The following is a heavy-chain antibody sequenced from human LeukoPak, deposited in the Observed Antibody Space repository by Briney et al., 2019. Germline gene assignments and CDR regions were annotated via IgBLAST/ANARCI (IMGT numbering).Heavy chain of an antibody. J-gene: IGHJ4*01. CDR1: GGSFSGYY. V-gene: IGHV4-34*01. Sequence: SETLSLTCAVYGGSFSGYYWSWIRQPPGKGLEWIGEINHSGSTNYNPPLKSRVTISVDTSKNQFSLELSSVTAADTAVYYCAESWTTGGSPFGLWGQGTLGNGSS. D-gene: IGHD3/OR15-3a*01. CDR3: AESWTTGGSPFGL. CDR2: INHSGST.